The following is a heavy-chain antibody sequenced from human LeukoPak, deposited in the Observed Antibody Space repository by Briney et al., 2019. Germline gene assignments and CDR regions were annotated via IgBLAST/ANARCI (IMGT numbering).Heavy chain of an antibody. CDR1: GFTFSSKW. Sequence: PGGSLRLSCAASGFTFSSKWMSWVRQAPGKGLEWVANIKQDGSEKYYVDSVKGRFTISRDNAKNSLYLQMNSLRAEDTAVHYCLRSMDVWGQGTTVTVSS. D-gene: IGHD3-16*01. J-gene: IGHJ6*02. CDR2: IKQDGSEK. V-gene: IGHV3-7*01. CDR3: LRSMDV.